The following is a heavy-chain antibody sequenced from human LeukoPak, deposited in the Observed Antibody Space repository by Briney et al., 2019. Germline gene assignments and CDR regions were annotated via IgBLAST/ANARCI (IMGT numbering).Heavy chain of an antibody. CDR2: IYTGGST. V-gene: IGHV4-4*07. J-gene: IGHJ4*02. Sequence: SETLSLTCTVSGGSINSYFWTWIRQPAGKGLEWIGRIYTGGSTNYNPSLKSRVTMSVDTSKNQFSLKLNSVTAADTAVYYRAKDDDGELLTNYGYWGQGTLVTVSS. CDR1: GGSINSYF. D-gene: IGHD3-10*01. CDR3: AKDDDGELLTNYGY.